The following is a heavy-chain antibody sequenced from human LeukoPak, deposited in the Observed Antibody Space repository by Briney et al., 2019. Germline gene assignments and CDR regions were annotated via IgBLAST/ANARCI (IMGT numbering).Heavy chain of an antibody. Sequence: SGTLSLTCTVSGGSISSYYWSWIRQPAGKGLEWIGRIYTSGSTNYNPSLKSRVTMSVDTSKNQFSLKLSSVTAADTAVYYCARDGAAYYYGSSGYENAFDIWGQGTMVTVSS. J-gene: IGHJ3*02. V-gene: IGHV4-4*07. CDR2: IYTSGST. D-gene: IGHD3-22*01. CDR1: GGSISSYY. CDR3: ARDGAAYYYGSSGYENAFDI.